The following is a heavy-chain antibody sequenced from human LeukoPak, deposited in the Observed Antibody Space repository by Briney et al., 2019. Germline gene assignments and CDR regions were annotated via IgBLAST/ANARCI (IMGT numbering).Heavy chain of an antibody. D-gene: IGHD3-10*01. V-gene: IGHV1-2*02. J-gene: IGHJ4*02. CDR3: AREPKRITMVRGVFDY. CDR1: GYTFTGYY. CDR2: INPNSGGT. Sequence: ASVKVSCKASGYTFTGYYMHWVRQAPGQGLEWMGWINPNSGGTNYAQKFQGRVTMTRDTSISTAYMELSRLRSDDTAVYYCAREPKRITMVRGVFDYWGQGTLVTVSS.